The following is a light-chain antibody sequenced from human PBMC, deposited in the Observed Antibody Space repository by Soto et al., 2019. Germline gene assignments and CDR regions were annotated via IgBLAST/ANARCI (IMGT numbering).Light chain of an antibody. J-gene: IGKJ1*01. Sequence: EIVLTQSPGTLSLSPGERATLSCRASQSVGSNSLAWYQQKPGQAPRLSIFGASGRATGIPDRFSGSGSGTDFTLTISRLEPEDFAVYYCQQYGSLSWTFGQGTKVDI. CDR2: GAS. CDR1: QSVGSNS. CDR3: QQYGSLSWT. V-gene: IGKV3-20*01.